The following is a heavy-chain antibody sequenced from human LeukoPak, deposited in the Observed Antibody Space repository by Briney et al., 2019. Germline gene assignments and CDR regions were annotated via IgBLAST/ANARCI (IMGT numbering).Heavy chain of an antibody. D-gene: IGHD3-9*01. V-gene: IGHV3-48*03. Sequence: GGSLRLSCAASGFTFSSYEMNWVRQAPGKGLEWVSYISSSGSTIYYADSVKGRFTISRDNAKNSLYLQMNSLRAEDTAVYYCARNQILTGLFVDAFDIWGQGTMVTVSS. CDR2: ISSSGSTI. CDR3: ARNQILTGLFVDAFDI. CDR1: GFTFSSYE. J-gene: IGHJ3*02.